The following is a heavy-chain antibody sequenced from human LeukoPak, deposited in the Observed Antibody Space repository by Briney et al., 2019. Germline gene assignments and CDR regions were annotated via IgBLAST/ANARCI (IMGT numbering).Heavy chain of an antibody. Sequence: GASVKVSCKASGYTFTGYYMHWVRQAPGQGLEWMGWINPNSGGTNYAQKFQGWVTMTRDTSISTAYMELSRLRSDDTAVYYCARDLDGSGRVSGMDVWGKGTTVTVSS. CDR2: INPNSGGT. J-gene: IGHJ6*04. CDR1: GYTFTGYY. V-gene: IGHV1-2*04. CDR3: ARDLDGSGRVSGMDV. D-gene: IGHD3-10*01.